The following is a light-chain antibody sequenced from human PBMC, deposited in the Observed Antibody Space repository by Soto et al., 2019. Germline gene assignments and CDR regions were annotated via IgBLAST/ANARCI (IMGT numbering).Light chain of an antibody. V-gene: IGKV1-12*01. CDR2: SAS. CDR1: QGINSW. Sequence: DIQMTQSPSSVSASVGDRVTITCRASQGINSWLAWYQQKSGKAPKLLIYSASSLVSGNPSRFSASGSGTDFTLTISSLQPEDFATYYCEQANTFALTFGGGTMVEIK. CDR3: EQANTFALT. J-gene: IGKJ4*01.